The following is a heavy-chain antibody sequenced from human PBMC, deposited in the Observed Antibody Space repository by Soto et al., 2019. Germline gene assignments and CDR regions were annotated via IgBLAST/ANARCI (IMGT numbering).Heavy chain of an antibody. Sequence: SQTLSLPRAVSGDSVSSYSAAWNWIRQSPSGGLEWLGRTYYRYRFFSDYAQSVKSRIIINPDTSKNQFSLQLKSVTPEDTVVYYCVRDRYSSSGWFDPWGQGTPVTVSS. D-gene: IGHD3-10*01. CDR3: VRDRYSSSGWFDP. CDR2: TYYRYRFFS. V-gene: IGHV6-1*01. J-gene: IGHJ5*02. CDR1: GDSVSSYSAA.